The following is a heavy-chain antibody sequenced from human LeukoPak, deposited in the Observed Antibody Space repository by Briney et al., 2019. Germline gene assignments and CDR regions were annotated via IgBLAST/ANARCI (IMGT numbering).Heavy chain of an antibody. Sequence: GGSQRLSCAASGFTFTGYWMTWVRQAPGKRLEWVANIKEDGSEKYYVDSVKGRFTISRDSARNSLYLQMNSLRAEDTAVYYCARRKTLDYWGQGTLVTVSS. CDR2: IKEDGSEK. CDR1: GFTFTGYW. V-gene: IGHV3-7*01. CDR3: ARRKTLDY. J-gene: IGHJ4*02.